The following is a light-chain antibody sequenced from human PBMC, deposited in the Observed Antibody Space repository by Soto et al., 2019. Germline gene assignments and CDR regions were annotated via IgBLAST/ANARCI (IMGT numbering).Light chain of an antibody. CDR2: EVS. J-gene: IGLJ3*02. Sequence: QSALTQPASVSGSPGLSITISCSGTSSDVGAYNYVSWYRQHPGKAPKLMIYEVSNRPSGISNRFSGSKSGNTASLTISGLQPEDEADYYCSSYTQFSTLVFGGGTKVTVL. V-gene: IGLV2-14*01. CDR1: SSDVGAYNY. CDR3: SSYTQFSTLV.